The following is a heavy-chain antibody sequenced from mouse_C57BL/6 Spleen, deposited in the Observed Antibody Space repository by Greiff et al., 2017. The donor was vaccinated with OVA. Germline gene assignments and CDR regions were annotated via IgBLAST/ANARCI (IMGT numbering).Heavy chain of an antibody. D-gene: IGHD2-4*01. CDR3: ARDGYDYDWFAY. CDR2: ISDGGSYT. J-gene: IGHJ3*01. Sequence: EVQRVESGGGLVKPGGSLKLSCAASGFTFSSYAMSWVRQTPEKRLEWVATISDGGSYTYYPDNVKGRFTISRDNAKNNLYLQMSHLKSEDTAMYYCARDGYDYDWFAYWSQGTLVTVSA. V-gene: IGHV5-4*01. CDR1: GFTFSSYA.